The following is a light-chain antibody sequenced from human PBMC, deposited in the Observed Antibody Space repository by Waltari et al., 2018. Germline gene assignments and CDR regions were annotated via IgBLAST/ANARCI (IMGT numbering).Light chain of an antibody. CDR3: SSYTSSSTSLYV. Sequence: QSALTQPASVSGSPGQSITISCTGTSSDVGGSNYVSWYQHHPGKAPKVKIFDVTKRPSGVSNRFSGSKSGNTASLTISGLQAEDEADYYCSSYTSSSTSLYVFGTGTKVTVL. V-gene: IGLV2-14*03. J-gene: IGLJ1*01. CDR2: DVT. CDR1: SSDVGGSNY.